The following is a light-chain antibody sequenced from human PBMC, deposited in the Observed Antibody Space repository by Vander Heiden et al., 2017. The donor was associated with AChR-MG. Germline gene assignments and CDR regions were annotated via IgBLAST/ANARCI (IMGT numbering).Light chain of an antibody. CDR1: QSVLYSSNNKNY. Sequence: DIVMTQSPDSLAVSLGERATINCKSSQSVLYSSNNKNYLGWYQQKAGQPPKLLIYWASTRESGVPDRFSGSGSGTDFTLTISSLQAEDVAVYYCQQYYSTPSFGGGTKVEIK. CDR3: QQYYSTPS. CDR2: WAS. V-gene: IGKV4-1*01. J-gene: IGKJ4*01.